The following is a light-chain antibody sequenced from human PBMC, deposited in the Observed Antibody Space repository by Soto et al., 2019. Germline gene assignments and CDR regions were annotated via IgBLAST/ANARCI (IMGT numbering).Light chain of an antibody. J-gene: IGKJ4*01. CDR2: KVS. Sequence: DVVMTQSPLSLPVTLGQPASISCRSSQSLVDNDGNTYLNWFQQRPGQSPRRLIYKVSNRDSGVPDRFSGSGSGTDFTLRISRVEAEDVGLFYCMQGTHWPLTFGGGTRVEIK. CDR1: QSLVDNDGNTY. V-gene: IGKV2-30*01. CDR3: MQGTHWPLT.